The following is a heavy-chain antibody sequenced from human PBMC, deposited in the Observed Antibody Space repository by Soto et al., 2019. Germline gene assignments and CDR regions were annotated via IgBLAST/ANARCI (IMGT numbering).Heavy chain of an antibody. D-gene: IGHD3-22*01. J-gene: IGHJ6*02. CDR3: AREEYYDSSGYLPVRYYFGMDV. CDR2: IGAYNGHT. CDR1: GYTFTNSG. Sequence: ASVKVSCKASGYTFTNSGISWVRQAPGQGLEWMGWIGAYNGHTKYAQKLQGRVTMTTDTSTSTAYMELRSLKSDDTAVYYCAREEYYDSSGYLPVRYYFGMDVWG. V-gene: IGHV1-18*01.